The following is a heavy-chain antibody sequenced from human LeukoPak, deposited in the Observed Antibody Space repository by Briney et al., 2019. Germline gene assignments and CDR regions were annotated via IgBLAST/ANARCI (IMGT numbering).Heavy chain of an antibody. CDR3: ARRRGYYGSGSYYT. V-gene: IGHV5-51*01. CDR1: GYKFTNYW. D-gene: IGHD3-10*01. CDR2: IFPGDSDS. Sequence: GESLKISCKGSGYKFTNYWIGWVRQMPGKGLEWMAIIFPGDSDSRYSPSFRDQVTISANKSTTTAYLQWSSLKASDTAMYYCARRRGYYGSGSYYTWGQGTLVTVSS. J-gene: IGHJ5*02.